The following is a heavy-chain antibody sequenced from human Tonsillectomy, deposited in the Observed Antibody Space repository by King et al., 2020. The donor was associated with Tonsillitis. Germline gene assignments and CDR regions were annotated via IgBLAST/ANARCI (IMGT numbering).Heavy chain of an antibody. CDR3: AKNILNYYDSSGIDY. CDR1: GFTFSSYA. J-gene: IGHJ4*02. V-gene: IGHV3-23*03. CDR2: IYSGGSST. D-gene: IGHD3-22*01. Sequence: VQLVESGGGLVQPGGSLRLSCAASGFTFSSYAMSWVRQAPGKGLEWVSVIYSGGSSTYYADSVKGRFTISRDNSKNTLYLQMNSLRAEDTAVYYCAKNILNYYDSSGIDYWGQGTLVTVSS.